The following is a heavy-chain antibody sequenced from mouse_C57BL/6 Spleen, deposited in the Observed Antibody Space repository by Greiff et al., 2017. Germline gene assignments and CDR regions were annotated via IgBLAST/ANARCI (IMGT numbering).Heavy chain of an antibody. V-gene: IGHV14-3*01. D-gene: IGHD1-1*01. CDR1: GFNIKNTY. Sequence: EVQLQQSVAELVRPGASVKLSCTASGFNIKNTYMHWVKQRPEQGLEWIGRIDPANGNTKYAPKFQGKAPITADTSSNTAYLQLSSLTSEDTAIYYCALPYYYGSSPWFAYWGQGTLGTVSA. J-gene: IGHJ3*01. CDR2: IDPANGNT. CDR3: ALPYYYGSSPWFAY.